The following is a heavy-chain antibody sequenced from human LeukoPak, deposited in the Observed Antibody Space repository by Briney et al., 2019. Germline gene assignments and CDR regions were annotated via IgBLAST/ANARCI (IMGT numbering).Heavy chain of an antibody. CDR1: GFTFSSYA. CDR3: TRDPADYDFWSGYSD. D-gene: IGHD3-3*01. Sequence: GRSLRLSCAASGFTFSSYAMHWVRQAPGKGLEWVGFIRSKAYGGTTEYAASVKGRFTISRDDSKSIAYLQMNSLKTEDTAVYYCTRDPADYDFWSGYSDWGQGTLVTVSS. CDR2: IRSKAYGGTT. J-gene: IGHJ4*02. V-gene: IGHV3-49*04.